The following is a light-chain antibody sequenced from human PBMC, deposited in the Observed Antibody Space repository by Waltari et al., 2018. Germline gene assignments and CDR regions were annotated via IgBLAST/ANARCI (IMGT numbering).Light chain of an antibody. Sequence: DIVMTQSLLSLPVTPGEPASISCRSSQSLLHSNGNNYLNWYLQKPGQSPQVLIYLGSNRASGVPDRLSGSGSGTDFTLTISSLQAEDVSVYYCQQYCTTPTFGQGTKVEIK. CDR2: LGS. V-gene: IGKV2-28*01. CDR1: QSLLHSNGNNY. J-gene: IGKJ1*01. CDR3: QQYCTTPT.